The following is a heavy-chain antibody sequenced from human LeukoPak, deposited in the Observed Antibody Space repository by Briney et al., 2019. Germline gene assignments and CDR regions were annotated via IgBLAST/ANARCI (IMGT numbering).Heavy chain of an antibody. CDR2: IKSKTDGGTT. J-gene: IGHJ4*02. Sequence: GGSLRLSCAASGFTFSNAWMNWVRQAPGKGLEWVGRIKSKTDGGTTDYAAPVKGRFTISRDDSKNTLYLQMNSLKTEDTAVYYCARGRNDFWSGYDLLYFDYWGQGTLVTVSS. V-gene: IGHV3-15*07. CDR3: ARGRNDFWSGYDLLYFDY. CDR1: GFTFSNAW. D-gene: IGHD3-3*01.